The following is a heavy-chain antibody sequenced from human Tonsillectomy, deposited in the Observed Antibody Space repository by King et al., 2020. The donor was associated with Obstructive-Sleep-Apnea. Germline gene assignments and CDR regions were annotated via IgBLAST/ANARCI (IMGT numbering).Heavy chain of an antibody. CDR3: ASSKGYCSNGVCSSDYYYGLDV. Sequence: VQLVESGAEVKKPGASVKVSCKASGYTFSGYYMHWVRQAPGQGLEWMGWINANTGGSNYAQKFQGWVTMTRDTSISTAYMELSRLRSDDTAVYYCASSKGYCSNGVCSSDYYYGLDVWGQGTTVTVSS. D-gene: IGHD2-8*01. CDR1: GYTFSGYY. CDR2: INANTGGS. J-gene: IGHJ6*02. V-gene: IGHV1-2*04.